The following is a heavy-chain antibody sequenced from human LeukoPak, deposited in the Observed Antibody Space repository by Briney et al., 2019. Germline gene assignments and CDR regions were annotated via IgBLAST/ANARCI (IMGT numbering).Heavy chain of an antibody. Sequence: GGSRRLSWAASGFTFSSYSMNWVSQAPGKWLEWVSYISSSSTIYYADSVKGRFTISRDNAKNSLYLQMDSLRAEDTAVYYCARDSTTRGYYYDSSGSSPYDYWGQGTLVTVSS. CDR1: GFTFSSYS. V-gene: IGHV3-48*01. J-gene: IGHJ4*02. CDR3: ARDSTTRGYYYDSSGSSPYDY. D-gene: IGHD3-22*01. CDR2: ISSSSTI.